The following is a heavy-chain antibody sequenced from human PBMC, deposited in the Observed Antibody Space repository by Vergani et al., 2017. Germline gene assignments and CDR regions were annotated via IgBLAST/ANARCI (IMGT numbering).Heavy chain of an antibody. Sequence: QVQLVQSGAEVKKPGSSVKVSCKASGGTFSSYAISWVRQAPGQGLEWMGGIIPIFGTANYAQKFQGRVTMTRNTSISTAYMELSSLRSEDTAVYYCARGRITMIVVATPIDAFDIWGQGTMVTVSS. V-gene: IGHV1-69*06. CDR3: ARGRITMIVVATPIDAFDI. CDR2: IIPIFGTA. D-gene: IGHD3-22*01. J-gene: IGHJ3*02. CDR1: GGTFSSYA.